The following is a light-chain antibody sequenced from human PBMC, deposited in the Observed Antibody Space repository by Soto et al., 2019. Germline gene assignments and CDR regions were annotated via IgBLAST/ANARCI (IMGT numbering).Light chain of an antibody. V-gene: IGLV2-14*03. CDR1: NSDVGGYNY. J-gene: IGLJ2*01. CDR2: EVS. Sequence: QSVLTQPASVSGSPGQSITISCTGTNSDVGGYNYVSWYQQHPGKAPKLMIYEVSHRPSGVSSRFSGSKSGNTASLTISGLQAEDEADYYCNSFTSSSTLIFGGGTKLTVL. CDR3: NSFTSSSTLI.